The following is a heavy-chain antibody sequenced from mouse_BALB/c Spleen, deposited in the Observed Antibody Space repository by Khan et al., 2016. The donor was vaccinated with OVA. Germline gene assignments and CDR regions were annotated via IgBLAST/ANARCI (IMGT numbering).Heavy chain of an antibody. D-gene: IGHD2-3*01. CDR3: ARCYDPYYAMDY. Sequence: QVQLKESGPGLVAPSQSLSITCTVSGFSLTSYGVNWVRQPPGKGLEWLGVIWAGGSTNYNSALMSRLSISTDNSKSQVFLKMNSLQTDDTAMYYCARCYDPYYAMDYWGQGTSVTVSS. J-gene: IGHJ4*01. V-gene: IGHV2-9*02. CDR1: GFSLTSYG. CDR2: IWAGGST.